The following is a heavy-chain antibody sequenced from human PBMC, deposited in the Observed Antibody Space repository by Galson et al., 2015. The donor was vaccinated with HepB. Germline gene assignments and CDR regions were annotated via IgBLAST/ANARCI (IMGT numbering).Heavy chain of an antibody. V-gene: IGHV1-69*13. D-gene: IGHD3-16*01. J-gene: IGHJ6*02. Sequence: SVKVSCKASGGTFSSYAISWVRQAPGQGLEWMGGIIPIFGTANYAQKFQGRVTITADESTSTAYMELSSLRSEDTAVYYCARCEHLKGGSYYYYGMDVWGQGTTVTVSS. CDR3: ARCEHLKGGSYYYYGMDV. CDR2: IIPIFGTA. CDR1: GGTFSSYA.